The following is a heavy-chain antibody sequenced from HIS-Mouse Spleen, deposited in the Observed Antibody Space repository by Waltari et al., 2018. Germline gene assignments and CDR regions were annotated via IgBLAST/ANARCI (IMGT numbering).Heavy chain of an antibody. D-gene: IGHD6-13*01. Sequence: QLQLHESGPGLVKPSETLSLTCTVSGGSISSSIYYWGWIRQPPGKGLGWIGSIYYSGGTYYNPSLKSRVTISVDTAKNQFSLKLSSVTAADTAVYYCAREIPYSSSWYDWYFDLWGRGSLVTVSS. V-gene: IGHV4-39*07. CDR2: IYYSGGT. CDR3: AREIPYSSSWYDWYFDL. CDR1: GGSISSSIYY. J-gene: IGHJ2*01.